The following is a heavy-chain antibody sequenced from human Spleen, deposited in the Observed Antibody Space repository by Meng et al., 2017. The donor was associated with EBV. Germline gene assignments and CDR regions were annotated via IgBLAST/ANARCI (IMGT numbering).Heavy chain of an antibody. V-gene: IGHV2-5*02. J-gene: IGHJ4*02. Sequence: QITLKESGPTLVKPTQTLTLTCTFSGFSLSTRGVGVGWIRQPPGKALEWLALIYWDDDKRYSPSLKSRLTITKVTSKNQVVLTMTNMDPVDAATYYCAHIIAARPFDYWGQGTLVTVSS. CDR2: IYWDDDK. CDR1: GFSLSTRGVG. CDR3: AHIIAARPFDY. D-gene: IGHD6-6*01.